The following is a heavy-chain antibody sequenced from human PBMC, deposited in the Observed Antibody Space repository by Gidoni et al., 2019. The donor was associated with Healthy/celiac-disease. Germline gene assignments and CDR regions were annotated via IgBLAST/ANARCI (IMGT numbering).Heavy chain of an antibody. J-gene: IGHJ6*02. V-gene: IGHV4-34*01. CDR3: ARNKPYYDILTGYSYGMDV. CDR2: INHSGST. CDR1: GGSFSGYY. Sequence: QVQLQQWGAGLLKPSETLSLTCAVYGGSFSGYYWSWIRQPPGKGLEWIGEINHSGSTNYNPSLKSRVTISVDTSKNQFSLKLSSVTAADTAVYYCARNKPYYDILTGYSYGMDVWGQGTTVTVSS. D-gene: IGHD3-9*01.